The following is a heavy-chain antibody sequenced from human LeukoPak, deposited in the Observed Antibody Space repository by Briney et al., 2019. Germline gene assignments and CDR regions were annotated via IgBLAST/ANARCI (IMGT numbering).Heavy chain of an antibody. CDR1: GGSFSGYY. CDR3: AITTVVTPNRFDP. D-gene: IGHD4-23*01. CDR2: INHSGST. J-gene: IGHJ5*02. V-gene: IGHV4-34*01. Sequence: PSETLSLTCAVYGGSFSGYYWSWIRQPPGKGLEWIGEINHSGSTNYNPSLKSRVTISVDTSKNQFSLKLSSVTAADTAVYYCAITTVVTPNRFDPWGQGTLVTVSS.